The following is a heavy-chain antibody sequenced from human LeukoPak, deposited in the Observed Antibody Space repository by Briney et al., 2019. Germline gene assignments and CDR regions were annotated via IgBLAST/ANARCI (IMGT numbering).Heavy chain of an antibody. D-gene: IGHD4-23*01. V-gene: IGHV3-30*03. CDR1: GFTFSSYG. J-gene: IGHJ4*02. CDR2: ISYDGSNK. CDR3: ATGKVDY. Sequence: GGSLRLSCAASGFTFSSYGMHWVRQAPGKGLEWVAVISYDGSNKYYADSMKGRFTISRDNSKNTLYLQMNSLRAEDTAVYYCATGKVDYWGQGTLVTVSS.